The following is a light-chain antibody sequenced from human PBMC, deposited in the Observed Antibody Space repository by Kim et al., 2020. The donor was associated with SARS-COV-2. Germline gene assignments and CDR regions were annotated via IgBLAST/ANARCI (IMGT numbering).Light chain of an antibody. J-gene: IGLJ2*01. V-gene: IGLV3-21*04. Sequence: APGNTARITCGGNNIESKSVHWYHQKPGQAPVLVIYYDSDRPSGMPERFSASNSGNTATLTISRVEAGDEADYYCQVWDSSSDHVVFGGGTKVTVL. CDR2: YDS. CDR1: NIESKS. CDR3: QVWDSSSDHVV.